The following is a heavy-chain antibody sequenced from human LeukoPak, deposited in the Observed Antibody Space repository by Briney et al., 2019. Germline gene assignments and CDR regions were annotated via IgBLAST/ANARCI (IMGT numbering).Heavy chain of an antibody. D-gene: IGHD3-10*01. CDR1: GGTFSSYA. CDR3: ARGGMAGYYYMDV. CDR2: IIPIFGTA. V-gene: IGHV1-69*13. Sequence: GASVKVSCKASGGTFSSYAISWVRQAPGQGLEWMGGIIPIFGTANYAQKFQGRVTITADESASTAYMELSSLRSEDTAVYYCARGGMAGYYYMDVWGKGTTVTISS. J-gene: IGHJ6*03.